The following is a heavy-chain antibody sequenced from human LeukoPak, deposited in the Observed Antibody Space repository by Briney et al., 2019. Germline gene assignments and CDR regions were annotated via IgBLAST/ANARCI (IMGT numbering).Heavy chain of an antibody. CDR1: GYTFTNYA. D-gene: IGHD3-10*01. CDR2: ISAYNGNT. Sequence: ASVKVSCKASGYTFTNYAMNWVRQAPGQGLEWMGWISAYNGNTNYAQKLQGRVTMTTDTSTSTAYMELRSLRSDDTAVYYCARDNPVRGVIPSYYYGMDVWGQGTTVTVSS. V-gene: IGHV1-18*01. J-gene: IGHJ6*02. CDR3: ARDNPVRGVIPSYYYGMDV.